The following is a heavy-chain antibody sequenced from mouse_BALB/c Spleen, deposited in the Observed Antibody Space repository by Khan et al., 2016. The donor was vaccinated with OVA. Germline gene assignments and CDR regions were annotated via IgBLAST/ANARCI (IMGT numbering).Heavy chain of an antibody. CDR2: IWAGGST. V-gene: IGHV2-9*02. Sequence: VQLVESGPGLVAPSQSLSITCTVSGFSLTSYGVHWVRQPPGKGLEWLGVIWAGGSTNSNSALMSRLSISKDNSTSQVFLKLNSLQTDDTATSCSATDRGYYAVDYWGQGTSVTVSS. J-gene: IGHJ4*01. CDR3: ATDRGYYAVDY. CDR1: GFSLTSYG.